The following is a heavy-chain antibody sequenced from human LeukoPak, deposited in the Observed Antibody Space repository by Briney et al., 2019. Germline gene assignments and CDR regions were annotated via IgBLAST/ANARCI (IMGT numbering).Heavy chain of an antibody. CDR1: GYTFTSYG. V-gene: IGHV1-18*01. CDR3: ARLPSRKSISVMTGYYRRRMDV. J-gene: IGHJ6*02. Sequence: GASVKVSCKASGYTFTSYGISWVRQAPGQGLEWMEWISAYNGNTNYAQKLQGRVTMTTDTSTSTAYMELRSLRSDDTAVYYCARLPSRKSISVMTGYYRRRMDVWGQGTTVTVSS. CDR2: ISAYNGNT. D-gene: IGHD3-9*01.